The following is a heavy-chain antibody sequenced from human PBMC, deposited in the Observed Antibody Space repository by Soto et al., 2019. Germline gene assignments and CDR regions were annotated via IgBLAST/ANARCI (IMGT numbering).Heavy chain of an antibody. Sequence: QVQLQQWGAGLLKPSETLSPTCAVYGGSFSGYYWNWIRQPPGKGLECIGEINHSGSTSYNPSLKSRVTISVDTSKNQFSLKLSSATAADTAVYYCARGGRILYDFWSGYHDAFDIWGQGTMVTVSS. D-gene: IGHD3-3*01. CDR2: INHSGST. CDR1: GGSFSGYY. J-gene: IGHJ3*02. V-gene: IGHV4-34*01. CDR3: ARGGRILYDFWSGYHDAFDI.